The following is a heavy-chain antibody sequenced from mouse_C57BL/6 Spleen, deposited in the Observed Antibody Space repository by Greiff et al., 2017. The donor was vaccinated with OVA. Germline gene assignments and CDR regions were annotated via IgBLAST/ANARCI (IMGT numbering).Heavy chain of an antibody. J-gene: IGHJ2*01. V-gene: IGHV1-39*01. CDR1: GYSFTDYN. D-gene: IGHD1-1*01. CDR3: ATITTVVATDYCDY. CDR2: INPNYGTT. Sequence: EVQLQQSGPELVKPGASVKISCKASGYSFTDYNMNWVKQSNGKSLEWIGVINPNYGTTSYNQKFKGKATLTVDQSSSTAYMQLNSLTSEDSAVYYGATITTVVATDYCDYWGQGTTRTVSS.